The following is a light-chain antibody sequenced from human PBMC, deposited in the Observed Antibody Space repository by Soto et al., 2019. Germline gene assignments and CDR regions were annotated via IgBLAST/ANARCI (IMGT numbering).Light chain of an antibody. CDR1: QSVLYNSNNKNY. J-gene: IGKJ2*01. CDR2: WAS. Sequence: DIVMTQSPDSLAVSLGERATINCKSSQSVLYNSNNKNYLVWYQQKPGQPPKLLIYWASTRESGVPDPFSGSGSGTDFTLTISSLQAEDVAVYYCQQHYSTPYTFGQGTKLEIK. V-gene: IGKV4-1*01. CDR3: QQHYSTPYT.